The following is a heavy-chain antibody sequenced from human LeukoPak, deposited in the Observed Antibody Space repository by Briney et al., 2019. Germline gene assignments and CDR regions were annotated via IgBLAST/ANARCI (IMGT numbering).Heavy chain of an antibody. CDR1: GGSLSGYY. D-gene: IGHD3-10*01. V-gene: IGHV4-34*01. CDR2: INQSGVT. CDR3: ARDRYYYGSGTIDY. J-gene: IGHJ4*02. Sequence: SETLSLTCAVYGGSLSGYYWSFIRQPPGKGLEWIGDINQSGVTTHNPSLKSRVILSVYTSENQFSLKLSSVTAADTAVYYCARDRYYYGSGTIDYWGQGTLVTVSS.